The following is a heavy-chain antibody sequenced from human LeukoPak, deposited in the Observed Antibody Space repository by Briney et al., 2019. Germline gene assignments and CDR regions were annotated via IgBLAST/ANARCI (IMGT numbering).Heavy chain of an antibody. D-gene: IGHD3-22*01. V-gene: IGHV3-69-1*01. CDR1: GFTFSDYN. Sequence: GGSLRLSCATSGFTFSDYNMNWVRQAPGKGLEWVSSITSDNYIYYAASLKGRFTISRDNAKNSLYLQMDSLRVDDTAVYYCAKKGGYEKFDYWGQGTLVTVSS. CDR3: AKKGGYEKFDY. CDR2: ITSDNYI. J-gene: IGHJ4*02.